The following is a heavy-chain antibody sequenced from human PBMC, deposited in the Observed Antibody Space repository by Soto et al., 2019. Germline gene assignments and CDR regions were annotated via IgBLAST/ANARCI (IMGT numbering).Heavy chain of an antibody. CDR2: INPNTGVT. J-gene: IGHJ6*02. V-gene: IGHV1-2*02. Sequence: QVQLEQSGAEVRKPGASVKVSCKASGYTFIGFYMHWLRQAPGQGLEWVAFINPNTGVTISAQKFQGRVTMTRDKSISTAYMEVSRLRSDDTAVYYCAKGPRYGMDVWGQGTTVIVS. CDR1: GYTFIGFY. CDR3: AKGPRYGMDV.